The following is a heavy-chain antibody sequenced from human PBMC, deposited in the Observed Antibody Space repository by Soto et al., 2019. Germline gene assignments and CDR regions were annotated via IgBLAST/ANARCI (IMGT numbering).Heavy chain of an antibody. CDR3: ARDYYKYYDSSGYYRSPAY. Sequence: GASVKVSCKTSGGTFSNDIITWVRQAQGQGLEWMGRIIPLLDTTNYAQKFQGRVTITADNSRNTLFLQMNSLRAEDTAVYYCARDYYKYYDSSGYYRSPAYWGQGTLVTVSS. D-gene: IGHD3-22*01. CDR1: GGTFSNDI. J-gene: IGHJ4*02. V-gene: IGHV1-69*08. CDR2: IIPLLDTT.